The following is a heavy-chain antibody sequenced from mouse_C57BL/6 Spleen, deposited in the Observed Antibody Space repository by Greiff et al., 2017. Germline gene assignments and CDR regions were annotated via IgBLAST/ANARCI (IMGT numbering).Heavy chain of an antibody. Sequence: QVQLKESGAELVRPGTSVKMSCKASGYTFTNYWIGWAKQRPGHGLEWIGDIYPGGGYTNYNEKFKGKATLTADKSSSTAYMQFSSLTSEDSAIYYCARGEDSSGYVPFAYWGQGTLVTVSA. CDR1: GYTFTNYW. D-gene: IGHD3-2*02. J-gene: IGHJ3*01. V-gene: IGHV1-63*01. CDR3: ARGEDSSGYVPFAY. CDR2: IYPGGGYT.